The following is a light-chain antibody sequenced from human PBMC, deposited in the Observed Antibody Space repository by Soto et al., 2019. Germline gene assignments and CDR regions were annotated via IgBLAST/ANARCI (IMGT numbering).Light chain of an antibody. J-gene: IGKJ3*01. CDR1: QGISNY. V-gene: IGKV1-27*01. Sequence: DIQMTQSPSSLSASVGDRVTITCRASQGISNYLAWYQQKPGKVPKLLIYAASTLQSGVPSRFSGSRSAPDFTLTISSPPPEDVSTYYCQKYNSPLGFPFGPGTNVHIK. CDR2: AAS. CDR3: QKYNSPLGFP.